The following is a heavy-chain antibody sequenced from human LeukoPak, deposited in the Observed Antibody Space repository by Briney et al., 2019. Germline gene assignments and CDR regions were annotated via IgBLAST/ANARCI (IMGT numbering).Heavy chain of an antibody. V-gene: IGHV3-30-3*01. CDR3: AREAFDSSGSLDY. CDR2: ISYDGSNK. J-gene: IGHJ4*02. CDR1: GFTFSSYA. Sequence: GGSLRPSCAASGFTFSSYAMHWVRQAPGKGLEWVAVISYDGSNKYYADSVKGRFTISRDNSKNTLYLQMNSLRAEDTAVYYCAREAFDSSGSLDYWGQGTLVTVSS. D-gene: IGHD3-22*01.